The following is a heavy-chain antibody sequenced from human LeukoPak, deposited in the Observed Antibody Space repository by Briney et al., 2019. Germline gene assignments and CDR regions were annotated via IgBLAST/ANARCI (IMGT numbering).Heavy chain of an antibody. D-gene: IGHD3-16*02. CDR3: ARHEVMITFGGVIVFVDDY. CDR1: GGSFSGYY. CDR2: INHSGST. Sequence: SETLSLTCAVYGGSFSGYYWSWIRQPPGKGLEWIGEINHSGSTNYNPSLKSRVTISVDTSKNQFSLKLSSVTAADTAVYYCARHEVMITFGGVIVFVDDYWGQGTLVTVSS. V-gene: IGHV4-34*01. J-gene: IGHJ4*02.